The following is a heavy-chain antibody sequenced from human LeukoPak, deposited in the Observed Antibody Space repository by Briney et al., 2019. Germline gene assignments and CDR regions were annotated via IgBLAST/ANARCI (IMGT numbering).Heavy chain of an antibody. V-gene: IGHV3-30*04. Sequence: GSLRLSCAAPGFTLRSYALPWVRQAPGKGLEGVAVISYDGSNKYYADSVKGRFTISRDNSKNTLYLQMNSLRAEDTAVYYCARAGPDDAFDIWGQGIMVTVSS. CDR1: GFTLRSYA. CDR3: ARAGPDDAFDI. CDR2: ISYDGSNK. J-gene: IGHJ3*02.